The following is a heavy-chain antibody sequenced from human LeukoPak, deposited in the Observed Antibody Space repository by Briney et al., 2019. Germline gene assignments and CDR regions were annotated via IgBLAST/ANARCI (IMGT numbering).Heavy chain of an antibody. Sequence: SETLSLTCTVSSGSIQRYFWGWVRQPPGKGLEWLGRIYTTGTTHCNPSLKRRVTLPVDTSTNQFSLNLRSMTAADTAVYYCGRQGYTASHYFLDFWSQGTLVAVS. CDR2: IYTTGTT. CDR3: GRQGYTASHYFLDF. V-gene: IGHV4-4*07. D-gene: IGHD1-26*01. CDR1: SGSIQRYF. J-gene: IGHJ4*02.